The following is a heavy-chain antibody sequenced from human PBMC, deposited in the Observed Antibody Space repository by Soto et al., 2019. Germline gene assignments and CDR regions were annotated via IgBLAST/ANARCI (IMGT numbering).Heavy chain of an antibody. J-gene: IGHJ6*02. D-gene: IGHD3-10*01. Sequence: QVQLQESGPGLVKPSQTLSLTCTVSGGSISSGGYYWSWIRQHPGKGLEWIGYIYYSGSTYYNPALKSRVTISVATSKNQFSLKLSCVTAADTAVYYCARGPVLLWFGEADYGMDVWGQGTTVTVSS. CDR1: GGSISSGGYY. V-gene: IGHV4-31*03. CDR3: ARGPVLLWFGEADYGMDV. CDR2: IYYSGST.